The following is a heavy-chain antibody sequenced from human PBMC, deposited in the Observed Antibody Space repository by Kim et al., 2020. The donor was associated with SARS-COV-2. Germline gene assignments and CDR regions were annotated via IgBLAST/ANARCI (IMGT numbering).Heavy chain of an antibody. D-gene: IGHD6-19*01. Sequence: YAVSVKSRITINPDTCKNQFSMQLISVTPEDTAVYYCARDRRIAMAGTSLDYWGQGTLVTVSS. J-gene: IGHJ4*02. V-gene: IGHV6-1*01. CDR3: ARDRRIAMAGTSLDY.